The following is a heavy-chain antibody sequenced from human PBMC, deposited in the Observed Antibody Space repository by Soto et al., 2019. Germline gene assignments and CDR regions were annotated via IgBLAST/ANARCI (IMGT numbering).Heavy chain of an antibody. CDR2: ISHDGINK. J-gene: IGHJ5*02. V-gene: IGHV3-30-3*01. D-gene: IGHD6-19*01. CDR3: ARDMYSSDYFVKWFEP. CDR1: A. Sequence: AMYWFRQPPGKGLEWVAVISHDGINKHYADSVKGRVTVSRDNSNHSLDLQLNSLRGEDTAMYYCARDMYSSDYFVKWFEPWGQGTLVTVSS.